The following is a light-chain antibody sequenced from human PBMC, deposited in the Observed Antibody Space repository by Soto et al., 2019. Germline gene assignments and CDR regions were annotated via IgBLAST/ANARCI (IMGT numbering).Light chain of an antibody. V-gene: IGKV3-11*01. CDR3: QQRGDWPVT. Sequence: IVLTQSPATLSLSPGERATVSCRASESVSKYLAWYQHKPGQAPRLLIYDTSSRAIGIPARFTGSGSGTDFTLTIASLEPEDSAVYFCQQRGDWPVTFGPGTKVEIK. J-gene: IGKJ3*01. CDR1: ESVSKY. CDR2: DTS.